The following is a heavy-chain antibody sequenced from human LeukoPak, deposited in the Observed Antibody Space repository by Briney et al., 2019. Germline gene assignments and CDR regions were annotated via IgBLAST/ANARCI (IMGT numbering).Heavy chain of an antibody. CDR2: ISGSGGST. CDR1: GFTFSSYA. Sequence: GGSLRLSCAASGFTFSSYAMSWVRQAPGKGLEWVSAISGSGGSTYYADSVKGRFTISRDNSKNTLYLQMTSLRADDTAVYYCARDFGDTMLRGALYYFDYWGQGTLVTVSS. V-gene: IGHV3-23*01. J-gene: IGHJ4*02. D-gene: IGHD3-10*01. CDR3: ARDFGDTMLRGALYYFDY.